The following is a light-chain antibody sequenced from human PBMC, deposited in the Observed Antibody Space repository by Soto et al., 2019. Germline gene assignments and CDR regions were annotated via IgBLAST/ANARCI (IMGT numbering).Light chain of an antibody. J-gene: IGKJ5*01. CDR2: GAS. CDR1: QSVSSGS. V-gene: IGKV3-20*01. Sequence: EIVLTQSPGTLSLSPGERATLSCRASQSVSSGSLAWYQQKPGQAPRLLIYGASSRATGIPDRFSGSGSGTEFTLTISRLEPEDFAVYYCQQYDTSPPITFGQGTRLEIK. CDR3: QQYDTSPPIT.